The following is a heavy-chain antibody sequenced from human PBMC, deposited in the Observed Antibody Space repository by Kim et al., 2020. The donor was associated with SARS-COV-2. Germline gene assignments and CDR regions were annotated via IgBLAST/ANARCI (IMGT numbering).Heavy chain of an antibody. Sequence: GGSLRLSCTASGFIFSDHYMDWVRQAPGKGLEWVGRIRDKANSYTTEYAESVKGRFTISRHDSKNSLYLQMYSLKTEDTAVYYCARDQLGPGGYYYGMDVWGQGTTVTVSS. CDR3: ARDQLGPGGYYYGMDV. J-gene: IGHJ6*02. D-gene: IGHD7-27*01. CDR2: IRDKANSYTT. CDR1: GFIFSDHY. V-gene: IGHV3-72*01.